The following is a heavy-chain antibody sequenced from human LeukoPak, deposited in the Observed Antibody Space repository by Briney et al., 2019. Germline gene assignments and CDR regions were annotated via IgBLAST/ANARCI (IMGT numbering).Heavy chain of an antibody. CDR2: ISGSTGDT. D-gene: IGHD3-9*01. V-gene: IGHV1-18*01. J-gene: IGHJ4*02. Sequence: ASVKVSCKASGYSFVLYGISWVRQAPGEGPEWMGWISGSTGDTNYAQKFQGRVTITADKSTSTAYMELSSLRSEDTAVYYCASLVSHALRYFDWSYYFDYWGQGTLVTVSS. CDR3: ASLVSHALRYFDWSYYFDY. CDR1: GYSFVLYG.